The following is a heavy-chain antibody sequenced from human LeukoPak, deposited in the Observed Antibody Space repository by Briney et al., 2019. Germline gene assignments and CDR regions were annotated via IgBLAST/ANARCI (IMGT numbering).Heavy chain of an antibody. CDR1: GGSISSSSYY. CDR3: AREGHYDILTGHFDY. J-gene: IGHJ4*02. V-gene: IGHV4-39*07. CDR2: IYYSGST. Sequence: TSETLSLTCTVSGGSISSSSYYWGWIRQPPGKGLEWIGSIYYSGSTYYNPSLKSRVTISVDTSKNQFSLKLSSVTAADTAVYYCAREGHYDILTGHFDYRGQGTLVTVSS. D-gene: IGHD3-9*01.